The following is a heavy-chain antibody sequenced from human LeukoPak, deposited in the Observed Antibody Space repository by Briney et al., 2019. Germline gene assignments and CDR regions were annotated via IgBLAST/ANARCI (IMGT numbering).Heavy chain of an antibody. CDR3: ARYGYSGGWYDY. D-gene: IGHD6-19*01. Sequence: GGSLRLSCAASGFTFSSYGMHWVRQAPGKGLEWVAVIWYDGSNKYYADSVKGRFTISRDNSKNTLYLQMNSLRAEDTAVYYCARYGYSGGWYDYWGQGTLVTVSS. V-gene: IGHV3-33*01. CDR2: IWYDGSNK. J-gene: IGHJ4*02. CDR1: GFTFSSYG.